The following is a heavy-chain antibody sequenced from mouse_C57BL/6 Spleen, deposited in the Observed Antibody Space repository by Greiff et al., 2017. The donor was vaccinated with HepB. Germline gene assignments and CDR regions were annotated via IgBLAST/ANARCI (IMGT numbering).Heavy chain of an antibody. CDR1: GFTFSNYW. CDR2: IRLKSDNYAT. CDR3: TEGDYDLDY. V-gene: IGHV6-3*01. J-gene: IGHJ2*01. Sequence: EVKLLESGGGLVQPGGSMKLSCVASGFTFSNYWMNWVRQSPEKGLEWVAQIRLKSDNYATHYAESVKGRFTISRDDSKSSVYLQMNNLRAEDTGIYYCTEGDYDLDYWGQGTTLTVSS. D-gene: IGHD2-4*01.